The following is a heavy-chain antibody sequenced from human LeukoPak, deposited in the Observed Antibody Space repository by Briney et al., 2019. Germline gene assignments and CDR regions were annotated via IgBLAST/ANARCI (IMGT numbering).Heavy chain of an antibody. CDR1: GFTFHNNG. CDR2: ISGSSRST. V-gene: IGHV3-23*01. Sequence: GGSLRLSFAASGFTFHNNGMSWVRQAPGKGLEWVSAISGSSRSTYHAESVKGRFTISRDNSKNTLFLQMNSLRAEDTAVYYCAREGDTAMVRSGFDYWGQGTLVTVSS. D-gene: IGHD5-18*01. J-gene: IGHJ4*02. CDR3: AREGDTAMVRSGFDY.